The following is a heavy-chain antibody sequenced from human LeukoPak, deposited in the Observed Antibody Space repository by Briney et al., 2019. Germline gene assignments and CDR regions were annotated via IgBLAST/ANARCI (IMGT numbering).Heavy chain of an antibody. Sequence: PSETLSLTCTVSGGSISSYYWSWIRQPPGKGLEWIGYIYYSRSTNYNPSLKSRVTISVDTSKNQFSLKLSSVTAADTAVYYCARGASGYDFWSGYWGAFDIWGQGTMVTVSS. J-gene: IGHJ3*02. CDR1: GGSISSYY. V-gene: IGHV4-59*01. CDR3: ARGASGYDFWSGYWGAFDI. D-gene: IGHD3-3*01. CDR2: IYYSRST.